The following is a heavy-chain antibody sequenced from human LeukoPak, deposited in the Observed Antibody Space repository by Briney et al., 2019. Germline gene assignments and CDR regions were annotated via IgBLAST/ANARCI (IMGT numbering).Heavy chain of an antibody. CDR3: ARDWHSVSSTREIYFDY. Sequence: GASVNVSCKASGYAFSSYGISWVRQAPGQGLEWIGWSSGYNGNTNYAQKLQGGVTMTTDTSTTTAYMELRSLRYDDTAVYYCARDWHSVSSTREIYFDYWGQGTLVTVSS. J-gene: IGHJ4*02. CDR1: GYAFSSYG. CDR2: SSGYNGNT. V-gene: IGHV1-18*01. D-gene: IGHD5/OR15-5a*01.